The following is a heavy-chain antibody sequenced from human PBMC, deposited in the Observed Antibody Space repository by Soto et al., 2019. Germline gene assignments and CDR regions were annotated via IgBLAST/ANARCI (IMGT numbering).Heavy chain of an antibody. CDR1: GGSISSGGYS. V-gene: IGHV4-30-2*01. CDR2: IYHSGST. J-gene: IGHJ4*02. CDR3: ARGRYSGYGGTGIRYFDY. D-gene: IGHD5-12*01. Sequence: SETLSLTCAVSGGSISSGGYSWSWIRQPPGKGLEWIGYIYHSGSTYYNPSLKSRVTISVDTSKNQFSLKLSSVTAADTAVYYCARGRYSGYGGTGIRYFDYWGQGTLVTVSS.